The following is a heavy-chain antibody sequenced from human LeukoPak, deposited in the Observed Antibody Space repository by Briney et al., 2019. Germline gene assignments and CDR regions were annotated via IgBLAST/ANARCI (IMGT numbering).Heavy chain of an antibody. V-gene: IGHV5-51*01. CDR3: ARTYYYDSSGYAPLHY. CDR2: IYPGDSDT. CDR1: GYSFTSYW. Sequence: GESLKISCKGSGYSFTSYWIGWVRQMPGKGLEWIGIIYPGDSDTRYSPSFQGQVTISADKSISTAYLQWSSLKASDTAMYYCARTYYYDSSGYAPLHYWGQGTLVTVSS. J-gene: IGHJ4*02. D-gene: IGHD3-22*01.